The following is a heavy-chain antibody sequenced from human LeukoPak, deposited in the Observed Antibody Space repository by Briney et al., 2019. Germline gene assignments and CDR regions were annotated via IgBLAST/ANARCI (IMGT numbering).Heavy chain of an antibody. CDR3: ARDHSNWNYAPDF. V-gene: IGHV1-18*01. D-gene: IGHD1-7*01. CDR2: ISASNGNT. CDR1: GYTFTRYG. J-gene: IGHJ4*02. Sequence: ASVRVSCKASGYTFTRYGISWVRQAPGQGLQWLGWISASNGNTNYAQKFRDRVTMSTDTSTGTAYLDVRSLTSDDTAVYYCARDHSNWNYAPDFWGQGTLVIVSS.